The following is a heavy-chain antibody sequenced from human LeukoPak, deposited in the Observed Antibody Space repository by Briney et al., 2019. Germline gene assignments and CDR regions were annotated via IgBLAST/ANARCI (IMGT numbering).Heavy chain of an antibody. D-gene: IGHD6-13*01. Sequence: ASVKVSCKASGYTVTSYVISCGRQAPGHGLEWMGWISAYNGNTNNAQKLQGRVTMTTDASTSTAYMELRSLRSDDTAVYYCARDLRGRSWYSEIYYSFDYWGQGTLVTVSS. V-gene: IGHV1-18*01. CDR3: ARDLRGRSWYSEIYYSFDY. CDR1: GYTVTSYV. CDR2: ISAYNGNT. J-gene: IGHJ4*02.